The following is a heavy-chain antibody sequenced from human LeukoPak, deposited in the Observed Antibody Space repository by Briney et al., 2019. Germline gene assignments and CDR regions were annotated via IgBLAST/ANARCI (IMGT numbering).Heavy chain of an antibody. J-gene: IGHJ4*02. V-gene: IGHV3-48*02. CDR2: ISGSGSPI. Sequence: GGSLRLSCAASGCTFSIYSMNWVRQAPGKGLEWVSYISGSGSPISYPTSVKGRLTISRDNAKNSLYLQMNSLRDEDTAVYYCARDTNWAFDYWGQGTLVTVSS. CDR1: GCTFSIYS. CDR3: ARDTNWAFDY. D-gene: IGHD1-1*01.